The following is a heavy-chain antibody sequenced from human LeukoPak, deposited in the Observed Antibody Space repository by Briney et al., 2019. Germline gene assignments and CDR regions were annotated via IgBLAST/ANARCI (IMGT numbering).Heavy chain of an antibody. D-gene: IGHD3-3*01. J-gene: IGHJ4*02. Sequence: GGSLRLSCAASGFTFTGHTMTWLRQAPGKGLEWVSIIGGRDDRTYYADSVKGRFTISRDNSKNTVYLQMNSLRGEDTAVYYCAKDPNPFYDFWSGYKWGQGTLVTVSS. CDR1: GFTFTGHT. CDR3: AKDPNPFYDFWSGYK. V-gene: IGHV3-23*01. CDR2: IGGRDDRT.